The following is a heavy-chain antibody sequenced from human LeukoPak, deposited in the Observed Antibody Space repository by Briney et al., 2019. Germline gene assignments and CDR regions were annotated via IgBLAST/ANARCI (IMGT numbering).Heavy chain of an antibody. CDR1: GFTLNSYW. Sequence: GGSLRLSCAASGFTLNSYWMHWVRQAPGKGLVWVSRINSDGSSTSYADSVKGRFTISRDNAKNTLYLQMNSLRGEDTAVYYCARVSFDGSGYYYATAFDIWGQGTMVTVSS. D-gene: IGHD3-22*01. V-gene: IGHV3-74*01. J-gene: IGHJ3*02. CDR3: ARVSFDGSGYYYATAFDI. CDR2: INSDGSST.